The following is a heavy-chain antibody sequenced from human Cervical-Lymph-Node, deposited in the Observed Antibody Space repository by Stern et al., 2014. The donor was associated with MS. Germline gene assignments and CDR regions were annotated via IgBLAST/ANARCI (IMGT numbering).Heavy chain of an antibody. V-gene: IGHV5-51*01. Sequence: EVQLEESGAEVKKPGESLKISCKGSGYSFTSYWIGWVRQMPGKGLEWMGVIYPGDSDTRYSPSFQGQVTISADKSISTAYLQWSSLKASDTAMYYCARHTNYYDSSGYHALDYWGQGTLVTVSS. CDR3: ARHTNYYDSSGYHALDY. D-gene: IGHD3-22*01. CDR1: GYSFTSYW. CDR2: IYPGDSDT. J-gene: IGHJ4*02.